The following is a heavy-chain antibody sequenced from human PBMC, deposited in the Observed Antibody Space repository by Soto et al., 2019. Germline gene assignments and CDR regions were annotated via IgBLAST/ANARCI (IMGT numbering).Heavy chain of an antibody. CDR1: GFTFSSYG. CDR3: AKGGTIVVRPTFFEY. Sequence: GGSLRLSCAPSGFTFSSYGIHWVRQAPGKGLEWVALISYDGSNKYYADSVKGRFTISRDNSKNTLFLQMNSLRAEDTAVYYCAKGGTIVVRPTFFEYWGQGTLVTVSS. CDR2: ISYDGSNK. J-gene: IGHJ4*02. D-gene: IGHD6-6*01. V-gene: IGHV3-30*18.